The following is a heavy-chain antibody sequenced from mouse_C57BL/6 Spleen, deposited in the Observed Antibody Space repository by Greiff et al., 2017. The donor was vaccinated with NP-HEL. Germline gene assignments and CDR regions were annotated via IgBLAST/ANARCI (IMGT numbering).Heavy chain of an antibody. CDR1: GFSLTSYG. CDR2: IWSGGST. D-gene: IGHD4-1*02. J-gene: IGHJ4*01. Sequence: QVHVKQSGPGLVQPSQSLSITCTVSGFSLTSYGVHWVRQSPGKGLEWLGVIWSGGSTDYNAAFISRLSISKDNSKSQVFFKMNSLQADDTAIYYCARKLQLGGDAMDYWGQGTSVTVSS. CDR3: ARKLQLGGDAMDY. V-gene: IGHV2-2*01.